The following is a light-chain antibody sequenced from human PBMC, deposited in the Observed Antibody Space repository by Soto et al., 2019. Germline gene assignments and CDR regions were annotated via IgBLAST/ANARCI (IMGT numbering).Light chain of an antibody. V-gene: IGKV3-20*01. CDR2: GTS. J-gene: IGKJ4*01. CDR3: QHYDNTTT. Sequence: EVVLTQYPPAQSLSPGEKATIYCRASQSVSSNQIAWYQQRPGQTPRLLMYGTSSRAPGIPDRFSGSGSGTGFTLTIRRLEPEDFAVYYCQHYDNTTTFGGG. CDR1: QSVSSNQ.